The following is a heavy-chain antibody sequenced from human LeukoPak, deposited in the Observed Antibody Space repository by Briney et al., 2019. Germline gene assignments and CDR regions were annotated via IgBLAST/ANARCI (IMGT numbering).Heavy chain of an antibody. D-gene: IGHD2-15*01. J-gene: IGHJ4*02. CDR2: IYPDDSDA. CDR1: GXDLSXXX. V-gene: IGHV5-51*01. Sequence: ISCXGSGXDLSXXXXXWVXXXXGXXLXWMWFIYPDDSDARYSPSFQGQVTFSADKSINTAYLQWSSLKASDTAFYYCARRFCXXGSCYDYWGQGTLXXVSS. CDR3: ARRFCXXGSCYDY.